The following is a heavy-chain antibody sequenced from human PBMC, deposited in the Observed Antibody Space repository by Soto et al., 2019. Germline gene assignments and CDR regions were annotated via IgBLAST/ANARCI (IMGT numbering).Heavy chain of an antibody. CDR3: ARGHTYYDFWSGYPDYFDY. CDR2: IIPIFGTA. CDR1: GGTFSSYA. D-gene: IGHD3-3*01. Sequence: QVQLVQSGAVVKKPGSSVKVSCKASGGTFSSYAISWVRQAPGQGLEWMGGIIPIFGTANYAQKFQGRVTITADESTSTAYMELSSLRSEDTAVYYCARGHTYYDFWSGYPDYFDYWGQGTLVTVSS. J-gene: IGHJ4*02. V-gene: IGHV1-69*01.